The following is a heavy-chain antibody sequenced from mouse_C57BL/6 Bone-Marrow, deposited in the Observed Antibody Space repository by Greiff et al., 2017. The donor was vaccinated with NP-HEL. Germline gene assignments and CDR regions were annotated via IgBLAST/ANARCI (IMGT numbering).Heavy chain of an antibody. J-gene: IGHJ4*01. CDR3: AREGGLRRAMDY. D-gene: IGHD2-4*01. CDR1: GYTFTSYG. CDR2: IYPRSGNT. Sequence: VQLQESGAELARPGASVKLSCKASGYTFTSYGISWVKQRTGQGLEWIGEIYPRSGNTYYNEKFKGKATLTADKSSSTAYMELRSLTSEDSAGYFCAREGGLRRAMDYWGQGTSVTVSS. V-gene: IGHV1-81*01.